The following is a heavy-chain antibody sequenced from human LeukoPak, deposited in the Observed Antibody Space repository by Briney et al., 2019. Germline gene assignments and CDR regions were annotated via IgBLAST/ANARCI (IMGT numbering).Heavy chain of an antibody. D-gene: IGHD2-2*01. J-gene: IGHJ6*03. CDR1: GFTFSDYY. Sequence: GGSLRLSCAASGFTFSDYYMSWIRQAPGKGLEWVSYISSSGSTIYYADSVKGRFTISRDNAKNSLYLQMNSLRAEDTAVYYCARVGSSTSWNSYYYYYMDVWGKGTTVTVSS. CDR2: ISSSGSTI. V-gene: IGHV3-11*04. CDR3: ARVGSSTSWNSYYYYYMDV.